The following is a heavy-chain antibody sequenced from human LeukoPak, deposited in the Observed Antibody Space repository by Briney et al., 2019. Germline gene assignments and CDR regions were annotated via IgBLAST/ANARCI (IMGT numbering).Heavy chain of an antibody. J-gene: IGHJ4*02. D-gene: IGHD4-17*01. CDR3: AREPTTVIASFDY. Sequence: GGSLRLSCAASGFTFSSYSMNWVRQAPGEGLEWVSYISSSSSTIYYADSVKGRFTISRDNAKNSLYLQMNSLRAEDTAVYYCAREPTTVIASFDYWGQGTLVTVSS. CDR1: GFTFSSYS. V-gene: IGHV3-48*01. CDR2: ISSSSSTI.